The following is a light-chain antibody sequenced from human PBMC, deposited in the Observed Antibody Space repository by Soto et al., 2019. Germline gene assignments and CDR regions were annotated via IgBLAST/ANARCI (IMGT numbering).Light chain of an antibody. CDR3: QQNYNTLIT. V-gene: IGKV1-39*01. CDR1: QSISNH. CDR2: AAS. Sequence: MTHSPSTLSSSLEDRVIITCRASQSISNHLNWYQQKPGKAPKLLIFAASSLQSGVPSRFSGSRSGPDFTLTISSLQPEDFATYYCQQNYNTLITFGQGTRLEL. J-gene: IGKJ5*01.